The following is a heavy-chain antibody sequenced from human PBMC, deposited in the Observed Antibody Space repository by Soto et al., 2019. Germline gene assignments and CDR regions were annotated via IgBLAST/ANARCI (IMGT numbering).Heavy chain of an antibody. V-gene: IGHV3-33*01. Sequence: PGGSLRLSCAASGFTFSSYGMNWVRQAPGKGLEWVAVIWYDGSNKYYADSVKGRFTISRDNSKNTLDLQMNSLRAEDTAVYYCARVGYCSGGNRHSGSLSHWGQGTLVTVSS. D-gene: IGHD2-15*01. CDR3: ARVGYCSGGNRHSGSLSH. CDR1: GFTFSSYG. CDR2: IWYDGSNK. J-gene: IGHJ4*02.